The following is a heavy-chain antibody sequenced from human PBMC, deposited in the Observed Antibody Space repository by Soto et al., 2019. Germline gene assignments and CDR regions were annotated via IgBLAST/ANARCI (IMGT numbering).Heavy chain of an antibody. Sequence: GESLKISCKTSGYSFTNNWIAWVRQMPGRGLEWMGMIFPGDSDTRYSPSSQGQVIISAEKSVSTAYLQWRSLKASDTAMYYCARQTLHDGDYDVLDYWGQGTMVTV. V-gene: IGHV5-51*01. D-gene: IGHD4-17*01. CDR2: IFPGDSDT. J-gene: IGHJ4*02. CDR1: GYSFTNNW. CDR3: ARQTLHDGDYDVLDY.